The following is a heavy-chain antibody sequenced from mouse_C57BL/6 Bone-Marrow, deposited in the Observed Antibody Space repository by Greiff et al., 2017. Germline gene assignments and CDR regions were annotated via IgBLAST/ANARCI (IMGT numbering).Heavy chain of an antibody. CDR1: GFNIQDDY. CDR2: IDPENGDT. D-gene: IGHD2-12*01. Sequence: EVHLQESGAELVRPGASVKLSCTASGFNIQDDYMHWVKQRPEQGLEWIGWIDPENGDTEYASKFQGKATITADTSSNTAYLQLSSLTSEDTAVYYCTTVLYPYYFDYWGQGTTLTVSS. J-gene: IGHJ2*01. V-gene: IGHV14-4*01. CDR3: TTVLYPYYFDY.